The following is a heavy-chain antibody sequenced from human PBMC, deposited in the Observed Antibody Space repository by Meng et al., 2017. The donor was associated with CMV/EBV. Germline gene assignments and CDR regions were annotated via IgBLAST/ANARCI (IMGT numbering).Heavy chain of an antibody. CDR1: GGSISSGGYY. D-gene: IGHD4-11*01. Sequence: SETLSLTCTVSGGSISSGGYYWSWIRQHPGKGLEWIGYIYYSGSTYYNPSLKSRVTISVDTSKNQFSLKLSSVTAADTAVYYCARDTVSTYYYGVDVWGQGTTVTVSS. CDR2: IYYSGST. V-gene: IGHV4-31*03. J-gene: IGHJ6*02. CDR3: ARDTVSTYYYGVDV.